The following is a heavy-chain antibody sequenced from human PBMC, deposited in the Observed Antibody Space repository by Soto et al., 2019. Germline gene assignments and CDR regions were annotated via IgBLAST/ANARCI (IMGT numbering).Heavy chain of an antibody. CDR1: GGTFSPYT. CDR3: TRDWESTVSTWSFGGF. J-gene: IGHJ4*02. V-gene: IGHV1-69*08. D-gene: IGHD3-10*01. CDR2: IIPFHGVT. Sequence: QVQLVQSGAEVKKPGSSVKVSCKASGGTFSPYTINWVRQAPGQGLEWMGRIIPFHGVTNYAQKFQARVTITADNSTSTAYMELSGLRFEDTAMYYCTRDWESTVSTWSFGGFWGRGALVTISS.